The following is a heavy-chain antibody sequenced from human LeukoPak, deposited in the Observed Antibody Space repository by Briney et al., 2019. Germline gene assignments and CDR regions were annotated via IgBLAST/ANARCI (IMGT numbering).Heavy chain of an antibody. D-gene: IGHD3-22*01. Sequence: ASVKVSCKASGYTFTGYYMHWVRQAPGQGLEWMGWINPNSGGTNYAQKFQGRVTMTRDTPISTAYMELSRLRSDDTAVYYCARTYYYDSSGYPNWFDPWGQGTLATVSS. CDR2: INPNSGGT. CDR3: ARTYYYDSSGYPNWFDP. CDR1: GYTFTGYY. V-gene: IGHV1-2*02. J-gene: IGHJ5*02.